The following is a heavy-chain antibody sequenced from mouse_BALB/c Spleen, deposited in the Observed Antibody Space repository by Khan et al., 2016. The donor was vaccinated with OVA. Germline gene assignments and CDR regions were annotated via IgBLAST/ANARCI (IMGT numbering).Heavy chain of an antibody. CDR3: AREGSTMITTAFAY. CDR2: IWAGGST. V-gene: IGHV2-9*02. Sequence: QVQLKQSEPGLVAPSQSLSITCTVSGFSLTSYGVHWVRQPPGKGLEWLGVIWAGGSTNYNSALMSRLSISKDNSKSQVFLKMNSLQTDDTAMYYCAREGSTMITTAFAYWGQGTLVTVSA. J-gene: IGHJ3*01. D-gene: IGHD2-4*01. CDR1: GFSLTSYG.